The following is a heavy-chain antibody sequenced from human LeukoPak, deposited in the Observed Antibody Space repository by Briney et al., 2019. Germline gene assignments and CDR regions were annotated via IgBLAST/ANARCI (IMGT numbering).Heavy chain of an antibody. CDR1: GFTFSSYA. D-gene: IGHD3-16*01. CDR2: ISGSGGST. V-gene: IGHV3-23*01. Sequence: GGSLRLSCAASGFTFSSYAMSWVRQAPGKGLEWVSAISGSGGSTNYADSVKGRFTISRDNAKNTLYLQMNSLRAEDTAVYYCARGYRGRDSSVGFDHWGQGNLVTVSS. CDR3: ARGYRGRDSSVGFDH. J-gene: IGHJ4*02.